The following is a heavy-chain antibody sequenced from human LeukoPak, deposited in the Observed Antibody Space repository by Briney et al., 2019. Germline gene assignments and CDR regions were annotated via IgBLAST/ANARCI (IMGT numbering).Heavy chain of an antibody. J-gene: IGHJ4*02. CDR1: GFTFSNYG. Sequence: GGSLRLSCAASGFTFSNYGMHWVRQAPGKGLEWVAFIRYDGSNKYQADSVKGRFTISRDNSKNTLYLQMNSLRAEDTAVYYCAKGRYYNILTGYYVRRGLDYWGQGTLVTVSS. D-gene: IGHD3-9*01. CDR3: AKGRYYNILTGYYVRRGLDY. CDR2: IRYDGSNK. V-gene: IGHV3-30*02.